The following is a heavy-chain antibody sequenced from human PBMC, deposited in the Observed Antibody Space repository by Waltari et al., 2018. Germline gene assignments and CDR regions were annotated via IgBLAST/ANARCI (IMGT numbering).Heavy chain of an antibody. CDR2: INPNSGGT. D-gene: IGHD4-4*01. CDR1: GYTFTGYY. Sequence: QVQLVQSGAEVKKPGASVKVSCKASGYTFTGYYMHWVRQAPGQGLEWMGWINPNSGGTNCAQKLQGRVTMTRDTSISTAYMELSRLRSDDTAVYYCYLSNPAQQYYFDYWGQGTLVTVSS. CDR3: YLSNPAQQYYFDY. V-gene: IGHV1-2*02. J-gene: IGHJ4*02.